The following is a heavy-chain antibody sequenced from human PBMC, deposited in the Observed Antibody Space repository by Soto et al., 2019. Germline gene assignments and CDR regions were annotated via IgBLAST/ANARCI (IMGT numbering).Heavy chain of an antibody. CDR1: GFAFSTHA. CDR3: AKNIMPTPPRFFDF. Sequence: PGGSLRLFCVASGFAFSTHAMNWVRQAPGKGLEWVSVISDSGGITYYSDSVKGRFTISRDNSKNTLYLQMNSLRAEDTAVYYCAKNIMPTPPRFFDFWGQGTLVTVSS. V-gene: IGHV3-23*01. D-gene: IGHD5-12*01. J-gene: IGHJ4*02. CDR2: ISDSGGIT.